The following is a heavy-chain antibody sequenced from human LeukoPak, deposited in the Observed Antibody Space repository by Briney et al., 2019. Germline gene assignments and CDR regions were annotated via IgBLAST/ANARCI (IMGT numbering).Heavy chain of an antibody. V-gene: IGHV1-18*01. D-gene: IGHD3-22*01. CDR3: ARVRYYDSSGYYYESFDY. CDR1: GYTFTSYG. Sequence: ASVKVSCKASGYTFTSYGISWVRQAPGQGLEWMGWISAYNGNTNYAQKLQGRVTITTDTSTSTAYMELRSLRSDDTAVYYCARVRYYDSSGYYYESFDYWGQGTLVTVSS. CDR2: ISAYNGNT. J-gene: IGHJ4*02.